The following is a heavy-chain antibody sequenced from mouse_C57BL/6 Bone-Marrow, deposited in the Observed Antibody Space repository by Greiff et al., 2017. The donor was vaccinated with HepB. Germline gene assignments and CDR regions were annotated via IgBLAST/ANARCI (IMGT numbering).Heavy chain of an antibody. CDR1: GFTFSDYY. CDR2: ISNGGGST. CDR3: SRRTVLDYAMDY. V-gene: IGHV5-12*01. J-gene: IGHJ4*01. Sequence: EVKLMESGGGLVQPGGSLKLSCAASGFTFSDYYMYWVRQTPEKRLEWVAYISNGGGSTYYPDTVKGRFTISRDNAKNTLYLQMSRLKSEDTAMYYCSRRTVLDYAMDYWGQGTSVTVSS.